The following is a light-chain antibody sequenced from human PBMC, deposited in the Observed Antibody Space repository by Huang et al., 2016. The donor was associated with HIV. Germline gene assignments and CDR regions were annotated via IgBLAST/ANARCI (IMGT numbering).Light chain of an antibody. CDR1: QSLLHTNAYND. CDR2: LGS. CDR3: MEALKTPYT. Sequence: DIVMIQSPLSLPVTPGEPASISCRSSQSLLHTNAYNDLDWYLQKPGQSPQLLIYLGSSRASGVPDRFSGGGSGTRFSLNISRVEAEDAGIYYCMEALKTPYTFGQGTKLEIK. V-gene: IGKV2-28*01. J-gene: IGKJ2*01.